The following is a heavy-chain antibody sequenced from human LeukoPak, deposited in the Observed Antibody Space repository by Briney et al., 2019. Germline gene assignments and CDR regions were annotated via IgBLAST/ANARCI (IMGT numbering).Heavy chain of an antibody. CDR3: AKENYDILTGSNLGAFYI. Sequence: PGGSLRLSCAASGFTFDDYAMHWVRHAPGKGLEWVSGISWNSGSIGYADSVKGRFTISRDNAKNSLYLQMNSLRAEDTALYYCAKENYDILTGSNLGAFYIWGQGTMVTVSS. V-gene: IGHV3-9*01. D-gene: IGHD3-9*01. CDR2: ISWNSGSI. CDR1: GFTFDDYA. J-gene: IGHJ3*02.